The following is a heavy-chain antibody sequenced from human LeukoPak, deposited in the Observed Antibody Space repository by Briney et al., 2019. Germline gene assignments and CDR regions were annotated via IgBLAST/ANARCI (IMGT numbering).Heavy chain of an antibody. Sequence: TLSLTCTVSGGSISSYYWSWIRQPPGKALEWLALIDWDDDKYYSTSLKTRLTISKDTSKNQVVLTMTNMDPVDTATYYCARTPSLRLGELSFDYWGQGTLVTVSS. CDR3: ARTPSLRLGELSFDY. J-gene: IGHJ4*02. V-gene: IGHV2-70*18. D-gene: IGHD3-16*02. CDR2: IDWDDDK. CDR1: GGSISSYY.